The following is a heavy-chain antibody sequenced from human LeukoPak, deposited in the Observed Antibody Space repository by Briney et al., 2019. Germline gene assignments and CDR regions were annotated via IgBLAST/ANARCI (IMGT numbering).Heavy chain of an antibody. J-gene: IGHJ5*02. CDR2: IYYSGRT. D-gene: IGHD6-19*01. CDR3: AYSSGFLRWFDP. Sequence: SETLSLTCTVSGGSISSSSYYWGWIRQPPGKGLEWIGSIYYSGRTYYNPSLKSRVTISVDTSKNQFSLKLSSVTAADTAVHYCAYSSGFLRWFDPWGQGTLVTVSS. V-gene: IGHV4-39*01. CDR1: GGSISSSSYY.